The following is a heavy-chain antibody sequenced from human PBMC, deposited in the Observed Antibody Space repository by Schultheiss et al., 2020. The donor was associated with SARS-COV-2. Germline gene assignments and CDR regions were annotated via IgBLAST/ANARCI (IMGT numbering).Heavy chain of an antibody. V-gene: IGHV3-21*04. J-gene: IGHJ6*02. CDR2: ISSSSSYI. Sequence: GGSLRLSCAASGFTFSNAWMSWVRQAPGKGLEWVSSISSSSSYIYYADSVKGRFTISRDNAKNSLYLQMNSLRAEDTAVYYCAREGYYYGSGSYYWDYYGMDVWGQGTTVTVSS. D-gene: IGHD3-10*01. CDR1: GFTFSNAW. CDR3: AREGYYYGSGSYYWDYYGMDV.